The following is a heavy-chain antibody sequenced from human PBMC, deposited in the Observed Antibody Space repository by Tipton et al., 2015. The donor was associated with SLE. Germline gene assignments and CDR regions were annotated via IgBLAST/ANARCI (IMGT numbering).Heavy chain of an antibody. D-gene: IGHD6-19*01. V-gene: IGHV4-59*08. CDR1: NGSLSSHY. J-gene: IGHJ4*02. Sequence: TLSLTCSVSNGSLSSHYWSWIRQPPGKRLEWIGYIYYSGSTYYNSSLRSRVTISVDTSENQFSLKLGSVTAADTAVYYCARQVAGTGYFDYWGQGTLVTVSS. CDR2: IYYSGST. CDR3: ARQVAGTGYFDY.